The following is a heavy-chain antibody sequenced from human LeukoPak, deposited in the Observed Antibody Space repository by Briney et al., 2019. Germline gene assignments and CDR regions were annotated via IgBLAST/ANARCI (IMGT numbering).Heavy chain of an antibody. CDR1: GYSFTSYW. J-gene: IGHJ4*02. V-gene: IGHV5-51*01. CDR3: ARVPYSSSSPFDY. CDR2: IYPGGSDT. Sequence: GESLKISCKGSGYSFTSYWIGWVRQMPGKGLEWMGIIYPGGSDTRYSPSFQGQVTISADKSISTAYLQWSSLKASDTAMYYCARVPYSSSSPFDYWGQGTLVTVSS. D-gene: IGHD6-6*01.